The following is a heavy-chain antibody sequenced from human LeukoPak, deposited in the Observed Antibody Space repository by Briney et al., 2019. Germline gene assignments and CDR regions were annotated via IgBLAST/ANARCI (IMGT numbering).Heavy chain of an antibody. J-gene: IGHJ5*02. D-gene: IGHD1-1*01. V-gene: IGHV4-59*01. Sequence: SETLSLTCTVSGGSMSTYYWSWIRQPPGKGLEWIGHIYYSGSTNYNPSLNSRVTISVDTSKNQFSLKLSSVTAADTAVYYCARDRWNDGRFDPWGQGTLVTVSS. CDR3: ARDRWNDGRFDP. CDR1: GGSMSTYY. CDR2: IYYSGST.